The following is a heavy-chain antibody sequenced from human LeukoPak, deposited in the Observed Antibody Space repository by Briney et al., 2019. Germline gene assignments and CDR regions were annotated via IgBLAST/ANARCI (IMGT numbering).Heavy chain of an antibody. Sequence: ASVKVSCKASGYTFTGYYMHWVRQAPGQGLEWMGWISPNSGATNYAQKFQGRVTMTRDTSISTAYMELSRLRSDDTAVYYCARDLHRYCSSTSCHGDIVVVVAATSDAFDIWGQGTMVTVSS. CDR2: ISPNSGAT. D-gene: IGHD2-15*01. J-gene: IGHJ3*02. CDR1: GYTFTGYY. V-gene: IGHV1-2*02. CDR3: ARDLHRYCSSTSCHGDIVVVVAATSDAFDI.